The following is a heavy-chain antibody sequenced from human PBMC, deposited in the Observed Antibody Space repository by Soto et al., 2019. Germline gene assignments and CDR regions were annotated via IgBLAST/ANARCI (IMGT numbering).Heavy chain of an antibody. Sequence: QVQLVQSGAEVKKPGASVKVSCKASGYSFTSHGISWVRQAPGQGLEWMGWISTHNGDTNYAPKLQGRVTMTTDTSTSTGYMELSSLTSDDTALYYCARDISYGSGTAYGYWGQGTLVTVSS. CDR2: ISTHNGDT. CDR3: ARDISYGSGTAYGY. J-gene: IGHJ4*02. D-gene: IGHD3-10*01. CDR1: GYSFTSHG. V-gene: IGHV1-18*01.